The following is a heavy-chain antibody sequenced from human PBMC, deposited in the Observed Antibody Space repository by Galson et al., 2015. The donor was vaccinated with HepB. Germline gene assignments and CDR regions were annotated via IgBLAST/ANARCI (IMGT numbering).Heavy chain of an antibody. V-gene: IGHV3-7*03. CDR3: TTRTPNYYDSRGYFDY. Sequence: SLRLSCAASGFTFSSYAMHWVRQAPGKGLEWAATVTPDGGNKYYVDSVKGRFTISRDNAKNSLYLQMNSLKTEDTAVYYCTTRTPNYYDSRGYFDYWGQGNLVTVSS. CDR1: GFTFSSYA. CDR2: VTPDGGNK. D-gene: IGHD3-22*01. J-gene: IGHJ4*02.